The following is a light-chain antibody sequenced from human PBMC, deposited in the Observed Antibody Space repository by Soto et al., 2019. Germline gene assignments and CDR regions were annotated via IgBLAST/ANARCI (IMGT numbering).Light chain of an antibody. Sequence: RAFFPASRTSPSQPPRQLVSSNFLAWYQQKPGQAPRLLIYAASNRATATPGRFSGSGSGTDFTLTISRLEPEDFAVYYCQQFGASLTWTFGQGTKVDI. J-gene: IGKJ1*01. CDR1: QLVSSNF. V-gene: IGKV3-20*01. CDR2: AAS. CDR3: QQFGASLTWT.